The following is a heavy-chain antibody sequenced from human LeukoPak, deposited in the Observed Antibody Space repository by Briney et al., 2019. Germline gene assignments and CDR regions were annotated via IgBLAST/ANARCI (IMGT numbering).Heavy chain of an antibody. CDR2: INTNTGNP. D-gene: IGHD6-19*01. V-gene: IGHV7-4-1*02. CDR1: ASTFSTYA. CDR3: ARDMGSGWYWVYFDL. J-gene: IGHJ2*01. Sequence: GASVKVSCKASASTFSTYAVHWVRQAPGQGLEWMGWINTNTGNPTYAQGFTGRFVFSLYTSVSTAYLQISSLKAEDTAVYYCARDMGSGWYWVYFDLWGRGTLVTVSS.